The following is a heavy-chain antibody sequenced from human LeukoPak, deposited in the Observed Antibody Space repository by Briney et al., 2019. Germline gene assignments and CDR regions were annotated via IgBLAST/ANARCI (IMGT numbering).Heavy chain of an antibody. CDR2: VTSDGSKI. D-gene: IGHD3-10*01. Sequence: GRSLRLSCEASGFTFSNRTMHWVRQAPGKGLEWVAVVTSDGSKIFYLDSVKGRFTISRDNSKNTLYLQMNSLRAEDTAVYYCARSYYYGSGSYLPAFWGQGTLVTVSS. V-gene: IGHV3-30*07. CDR3: ARSYYYGSGSYLPAF. CDR1: GFTFSNRT. J-gene: IGHJ4*02.